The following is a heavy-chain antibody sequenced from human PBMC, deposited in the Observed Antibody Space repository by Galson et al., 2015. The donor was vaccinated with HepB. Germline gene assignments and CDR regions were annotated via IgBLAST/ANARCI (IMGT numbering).Heavy chain of an antibody. CDR2: IIPILGIA. D-gene: IGHD4-11*01. CDR3: ARSRPTTDYYYYGMDV. V-gene: IGHV1-69*02. J-gene: IGHJ6*02. Sequence: SVKVSCKASGGTFSSYTISWVRQALGQGLEWMGRIIPILGIANYAQKFQGRVTITADKSTSTAYMELSSLRSEDTAVYYCARSRPTTDYYYYGMDVWGQGTTVTVSS. CDR1: GGTFSSYT.